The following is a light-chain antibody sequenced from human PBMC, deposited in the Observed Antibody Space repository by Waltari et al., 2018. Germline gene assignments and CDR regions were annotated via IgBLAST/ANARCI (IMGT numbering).Light chain of an antibody. V-gene: IGKV3-20*01. CDR2: GAS. CDR3: QQYGSSPLT. CDR1: QSVRSSY. Sequence: EIVLTQSPGTLSLSPGERATLSCRASQSVRSSYVAWYQQKPGQAPRLLIYGASSRATDIPDRFSGSGSGTDFTLTISRLEPEDFAVYYCQQYGSSPLTFGGGTKVEIK. J-gene: IGKJ4*01.